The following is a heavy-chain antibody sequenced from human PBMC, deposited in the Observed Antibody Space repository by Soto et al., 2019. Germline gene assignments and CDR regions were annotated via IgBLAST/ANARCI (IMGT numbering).Heavy chain of an antibody. Sequence: GASVKVSCKASGYTFASYYRQWVRQAPGQGLEWMGIINPSGGSTSYAQKFQGRVTMTRDTSTSTVYMELSSLRSEDTAVYYCARGIHIATTPWGQGTLVTVSS. V-gene: IGHV1-46*03. CDR1: GYTFASYY. D-gene: IGHD6-13*01. J-gene: IGHJ5*02. CDR2: INPSGGST. CDR3: ARGIHIATTP.